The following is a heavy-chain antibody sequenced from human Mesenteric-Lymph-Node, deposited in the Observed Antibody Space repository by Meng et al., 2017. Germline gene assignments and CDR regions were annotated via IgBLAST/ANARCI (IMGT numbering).Heavy chain of an antibody. V-gene: IGHV3-30*04. CDR3: ARVATYYYGSERHDAFDI. Sequence: GGSLRLSCTASGFTFGDSAMNWFRQAPGKGLEWVAVISYDGSNKYYADSMKGRFTISRDNSKNTLYLQMNSLRAEDTAVYYCARVATYYYGSERHDAFDIWGQGTMVTVSS. D-gene: IGHD3-10*01. CDR1: GFTFGDSA. CDR2: ISYDGSNK. J-gene: IGHJ3*02.